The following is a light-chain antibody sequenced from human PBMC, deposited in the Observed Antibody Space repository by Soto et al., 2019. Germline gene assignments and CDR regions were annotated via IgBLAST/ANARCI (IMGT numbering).Light chain of an antibody. CDR2: DAS. V-gene: IGKV3-11*01. Sequence: EIVLTQSPATLSLSPGERATLSCRASQSVSSYLAWYQQKPGQAPRLLIYDASNRATGIPDRFSGSGSGTDITLTISSLEPEDFAVYYCQERSNLPLGDTFGQGTKLEIK. CDR3: QERSNLPLGDT. J-gene: IGKJ2*01. CDR1: QSVSSY.